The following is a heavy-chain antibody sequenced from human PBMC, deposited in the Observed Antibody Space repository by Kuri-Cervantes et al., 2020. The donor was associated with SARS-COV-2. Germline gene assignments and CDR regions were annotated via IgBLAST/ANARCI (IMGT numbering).Heavy chain of an antibody. D-gene: IGHD3-3*01. CDR3: ATSTDFGAFIIPCEY. CDR2: YSRDGTAT. Sequence: ETLSLTWAVSTSTFSSFAMTWVRQAPGKGLQWVSSYSRDGTATNYADSVQGRFTISRDNSRGALYLRMKSLRAEDTAAYFCATSTDFGAFIIPCEYWGQGTQVTVSS. J-gene: IGHJ4*02. CDR1: TSTFSSFA. V-gene: IGHV3-23*05.